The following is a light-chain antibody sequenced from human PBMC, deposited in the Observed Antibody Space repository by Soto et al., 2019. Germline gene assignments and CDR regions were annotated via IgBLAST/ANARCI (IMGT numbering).Light chain of an antibody. J-gene: IGKJ5*01. V-gene: IGKV1-16*01. CDR2: AAS. CDR1: QNINNY. CDR3: QQYYSYPLIT. Sequence: DIQMTQSPSSLSASVGDRVTITCQASQNINNYLNWYQQKPGRAPKLLIYAASTLQSGVPSRFSGSGSGTDFTLTISCLQSEDFATYYCQQYYSYPLITFGQGTRLEIK.